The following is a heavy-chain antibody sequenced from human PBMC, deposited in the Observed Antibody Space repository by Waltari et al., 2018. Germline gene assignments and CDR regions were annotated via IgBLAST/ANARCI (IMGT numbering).Heavy chain of an antibody. J-gene: IGHJ4*02. CDR1: GFTFSDYY. D-gene: IGHD6-13*01. Sequence: QVQLVESGGCLVKPGGSLRLSGSASGFTFSDYYMSWIRQAPGKGLEWVSYISGSGGTIYYADSVKGRFTISRDNAKNSLYLQINSLRAEDTAVYYCARPAAAATGDFDYWGQGTLVTVSS. CDR2: ISGSGGTI. CDR3: ARPAAAATGDFDY. V-gene: IGHV3-11*04.